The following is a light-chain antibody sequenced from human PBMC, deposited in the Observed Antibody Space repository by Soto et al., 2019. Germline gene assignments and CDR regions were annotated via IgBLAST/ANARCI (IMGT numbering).Light chain of an antibody. CDR1: SSDIGSYDL. V-gene: IGLV2-14*02. CDR2: EGT. J-gene: IGLJ2*01. Sequence: QSALTQPASVSGPLGQSIVISCTGSSSDIGSYDLVSWYQQYPGKAPKVVIFEGTKRPSGVSNRFSGSKSGNTASLTISGLQTEDEADYYCQSYDSSLSGSRVFGGGTKLTVL. CDR3: QSYDSSLSGSRV.